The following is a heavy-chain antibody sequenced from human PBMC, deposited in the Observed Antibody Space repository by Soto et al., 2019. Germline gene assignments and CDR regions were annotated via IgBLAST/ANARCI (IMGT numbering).Heavy chain of an antibody. CDR3: ASLYSYSWDSYFNY. J-gene: IGHJ4*02. CDR2: INHSGST. V-gene: IGHV4-34*01. CDR1: GGSFSGYY. D-gene: IGHD3-16*02. Sequence: SETLSLTCAVYGGSFSGYYWSWIRQPPGKGLEWIGEINHSGSTNYNPSLKSRVTISVDTSKNQFSLKLSSVTAADTAVYYCASLYSYSWDSYFNYWGQGTLVTVS.